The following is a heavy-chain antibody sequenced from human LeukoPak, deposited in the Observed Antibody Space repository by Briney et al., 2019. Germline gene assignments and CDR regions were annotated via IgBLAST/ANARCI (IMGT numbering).Heavy chain of an antibody. CDR2: IYYSGST. CDR3: ARAGRERFLEWLPLYYFDY. CDR1: GGSISSYY. D-gene: IGHD3-3*01. J-gene: IGHJ4*02. Sequence: PSETLSLTCTVSGGSISSYYWSWIRQPPGKGLEWIGYIYYSGSTNYTPSLKNRVTISVDTSKNQFSLKLSSVTAADTAVYYCARAGRERFLEWLPLYYFDYWGQGTLVTVSS. V-gene: IGHV4-59*01.